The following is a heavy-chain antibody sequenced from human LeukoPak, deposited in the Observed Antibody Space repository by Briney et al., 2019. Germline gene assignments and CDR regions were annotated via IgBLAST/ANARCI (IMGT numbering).Heavy chain of an antibody. D-gene: IGHD6-13*01. CDR2: IKPDGSEE. Sequence: GGSLRLSCAASGFRFSNYLMSWVRQVPGKGLEWVANIKPDGSEEYYVDSVKGPFTISRDNAKNSVYLQMNSLRAEDTAVYYCVRGTSWGDVWGQGTTVTVSS. J-gene: IGHJ6*02. CDR1: GFRFSNYL. CDR3: VRGTSWGDV. V-gene: IGHV3-7*01.